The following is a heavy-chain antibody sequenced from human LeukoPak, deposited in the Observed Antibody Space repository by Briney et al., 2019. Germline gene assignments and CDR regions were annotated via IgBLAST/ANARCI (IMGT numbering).Heavy chain of an antibody. Sequence: TGGSLRLSCAASGFTYSSYSMHWVRQAPGKGLEWVAVISYDGRNKYYADSVKGRFTISRDNSKNTLYLQMNSLRAEDTAVYYCASHWAQQLVSDYWGQGTLVTASS. V-gene: IGHV3-30*03. CDR3: ASHWAQQLVSDY. CDR2: ISYDGRNK. J-gene: IGHJ4*02. D-gene: IGHD6-13*01. CDR1: GFTYSSYS.